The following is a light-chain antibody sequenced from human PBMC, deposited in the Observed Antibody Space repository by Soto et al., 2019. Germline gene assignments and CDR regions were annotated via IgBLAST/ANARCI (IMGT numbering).Light chain of an antibody. CDR2: DVT. Sequence: QSALTQPASVSGSPGQSIPISCTGTSSDVGGYNYVSWYQHHPGKAPKLIIYDVTNRPSGVSNPFSGSKSGNTASLTISGLQPEDEADYYCSSYTTSNTRQIVFGTGTKLTVL. V-gene: IGLV2-14*03. J-gene: IGLJ1*01. CDR3: SSYTTSNTRQIV. CDR1: SSDVGGYNY.